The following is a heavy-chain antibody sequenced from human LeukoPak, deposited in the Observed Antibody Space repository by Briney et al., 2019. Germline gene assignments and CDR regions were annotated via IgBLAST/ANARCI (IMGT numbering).Heavy chain of an antibody. V-gene: IGHV4-39*07. J-gene: IGHJ4*02. CDR2: IYYSRST. Sequence: SETLSLTCTVSGGSISSSRYYWGWIRQPPGKGLEWIGSIYYSRSTYYNPSLSRRVTISVDTSKNQFSLNLSSVTAADTAVYYCARERGGQYYFGSGTGIDYWGQGTLVTVSS. CDR3: ARERGGQYYFGSGTGIDY. CDR1: GGSISSSRYY. D-gene: IGHD3-10*01.